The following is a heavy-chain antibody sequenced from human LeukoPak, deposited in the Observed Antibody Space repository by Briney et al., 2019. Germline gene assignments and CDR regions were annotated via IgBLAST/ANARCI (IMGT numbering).Heavy chain of an antibody. J-gene: IGHJ4*02. V-gene: IGHV3-33*06. Sequence: GGSLRLSCAASGFTFSTYGMQWIRQAPGKGLEWVALIWYDGSNKYYADSVKGRFTIARDNSKNTLYLQMNSLRAEDTAVYYCAKDLRYYDFWSGLAGYWGQGTLVTVSS. D-gene: IGHD3-3*01. CDR2: IWYDGSNK. CDR1: GFTFSTYG. CDR3: AKDLRYYDFWSGLAGY.